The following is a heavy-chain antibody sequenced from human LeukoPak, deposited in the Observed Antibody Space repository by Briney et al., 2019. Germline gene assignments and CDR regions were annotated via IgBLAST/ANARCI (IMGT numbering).Heavy chain of an antibody. CDR2: INHSGST. J-gene: IGHJ1*01. D-gene: IGHD2-15*01. CDR3: ARGPYCSGGSCYSRAEYFQH. Sequence: PSETLSLTCNVSGGSIIARTYYWSWIRQPPGKGLEWIGEINHSGSTNYNPSLKSRVTISVDTSKNQFSLKLSSVTAADTAVYYCARGPYCSGGSCYSRAEYFQHWGQGTLVTVSS. CDR1: GGSIIARTYY. V-gene: IGHV4-39*07.